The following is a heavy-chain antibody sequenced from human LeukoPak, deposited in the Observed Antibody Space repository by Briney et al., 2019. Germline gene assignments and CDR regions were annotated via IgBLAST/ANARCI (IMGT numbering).Heavy chain of an antibody. J-gene: IGHJ6*03. CDR3: ARDLSYYYMDV. CDR1: GFIVNTNY. CDR2: IDSGGKT. V-gene: IGHV3-53*01. Sequence: PGGSLRLSCAASGFIVNTNYMSWVRQVPGKGLEWVSVIDSGGKTYYADSVKGRFTISRDNSKTTVILQMNSLRAEDTAVYYCARDLSYYYMDVWGKGTTVTVSS. D-gene: IGHD2/OR15-2a*01.